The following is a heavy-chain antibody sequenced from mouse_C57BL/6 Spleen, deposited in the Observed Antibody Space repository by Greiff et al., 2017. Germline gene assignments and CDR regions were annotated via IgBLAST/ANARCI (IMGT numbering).Heavy chain of an antibody. CDR3: ARGGYYGSSYWYFDV. V-gene: IGHV1-80*01. Sequence: VKLMESGAELVKPGASVKISCKASGYAFSSYWMNWVKQRPGKGLEWIGQIYPGDGDTNYNGKFKGKATLTADKSSSTAYMQLSSLTSEDSAVYFCARGGYYGSSYWYFDVWGTGTTVTVSS. CDR2: IYPGDGDT. D-gene: IGHD1-1*01. CDR1: GYAFSSYW. J-gene: IGHJ1*03.